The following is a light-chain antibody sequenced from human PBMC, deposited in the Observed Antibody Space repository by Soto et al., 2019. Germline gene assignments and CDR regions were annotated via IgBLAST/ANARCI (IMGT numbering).Light chain of an antibody. J-gene: IGLJ2*01. CDR2: EVS. CDR1: SSDVGGYDY. Sequence: QSALTQPPSASGSPGQSVTISCTGTSSDVGGYDYVSWYQQEPGKAPKVMIYEVSQRPSGVPDRYSGSKSGNTAFLTVSGLQADDEAVYYCSSYTSSSTVVFGGGTKVTVL. CDR3: SSYTSSSTVV. V-gene: IGLV2-8*01.